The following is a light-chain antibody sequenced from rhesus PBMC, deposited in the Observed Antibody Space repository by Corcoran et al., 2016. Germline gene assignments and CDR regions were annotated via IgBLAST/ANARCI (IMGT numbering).Light chain of an antibody. Sequence: DIQMTQSPSSLSASVGDTVTITCRASQDINSWLAWYPQKAGKAPKLLIYTASRLQRGVPSRFSGRGSGTSYTPPISGLQSEDSATYYCQQYNSSPTFGGGAKGEIK. CDR3: QQYNSSPT. CDR2: TAS. V-gene: IGKV1-22*01. J-gene: IGKJ4*01. CDR1: QDINSW.